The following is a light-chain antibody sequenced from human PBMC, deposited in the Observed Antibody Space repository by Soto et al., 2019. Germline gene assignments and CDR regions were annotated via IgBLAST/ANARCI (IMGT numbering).Light chain of an antibody. J-gene: IGKJ5*01. V-gene: IGKV1-5*01. CDR3: QQYNRPIT. CDR1: QSISSW. CDR2: DAS. Sequence: DIHIAPSPSTRSVYVLDVVTITCRASQSISSWLAWYQQKPGKAPKLLIYDASSLESGVPSRFSGSGPGTEFTLTISSLQPDDFATYYCQQYNRPITFGQGTRLEIK.